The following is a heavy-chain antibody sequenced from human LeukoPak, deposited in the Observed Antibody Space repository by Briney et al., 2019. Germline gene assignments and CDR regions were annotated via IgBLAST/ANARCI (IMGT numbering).Heavy chain of an antibody. CDR3: AQQNSYDSSGLDY. D-gene: IGHD3-22*01. V-gene: IGHV1-69*06. CDR1: GGTFNNYA. Sequence: ASVKVSCKASGGTFNNYAISWVRQAPGQGLEWMGRIIPIFGTAKYAQKFQGSVTITADKSTSTAYMELNSLRSEDTAVYYCAQQNSYDSSGLDYWGQGTLVTVSS. CDR2: IIPIFGTA. J-gene: IGHJ4*02.